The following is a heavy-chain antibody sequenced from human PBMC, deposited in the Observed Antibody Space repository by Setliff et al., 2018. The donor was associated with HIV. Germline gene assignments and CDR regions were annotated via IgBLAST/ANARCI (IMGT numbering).Heavy chain of an antibody. CDR3: ASRWGSYYDTNGHPFDY. V-gene: IGHV4-38-2*01. D-gene: IGHD3-22*01. J-gene: IGHJ4*02. CDR2: IHDSGRT. Sequence: PSETLSLTCGVSGYSLTSGYYWGWIRQPPGKGLEWIGSIHDSGRTYYNPSLKSRVTISVDTSKNQFSLKLSSVTAADTAVYYCASRWGSYYDTNGHPFDYWGQGTLVTVSS. CDR1: GYSLTSGYY.